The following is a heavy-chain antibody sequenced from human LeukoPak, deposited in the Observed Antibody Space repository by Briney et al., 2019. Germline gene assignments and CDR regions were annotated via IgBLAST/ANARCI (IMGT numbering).Heavy chain of an antibody. CDR2: ITYDGAFDGGKT. V-gene: IGHV3-30*01. CDR1: GLSLSNYP. Sequence: GGSLRLSCEASGLSLSNYPMHWVRQAPGKGLEWITLITYDGAFDGGKTYYADSVKGRFTVSRDKSKNTLFLQMNSLRPEDMAVYRCASSADSCYSGWCSDHWGQGALVTVPS. D-gene: IGHD2-15*01. J-gene: IGHJ4*02. CDR3: ASSADSCYSGWCSDH.